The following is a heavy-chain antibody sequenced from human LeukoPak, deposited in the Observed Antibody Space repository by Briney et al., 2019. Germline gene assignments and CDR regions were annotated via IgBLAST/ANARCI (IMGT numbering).Heavy chain of an antibody. CDR1: GGTFSSYA. Sequence: SVKVSCKASGGTFSSYAISWVRQAPGQGLEWMGGIIPIFGTANYAQKFQGRVTVTTETSSTTAYMDLRSLRSDDTAVYYCTRDHPTASGSDAFDIWGQGTMVTVSS. CDR3: TRDHPTASGSDAFDI. D-gene: IGHD6-13*01. V-gene: IGHV1-69*05. CDR2: IIPIFGTA. J-gene: IGHJ3*02.